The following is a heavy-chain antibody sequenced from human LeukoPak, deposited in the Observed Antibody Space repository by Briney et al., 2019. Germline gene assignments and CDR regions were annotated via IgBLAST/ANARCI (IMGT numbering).Heavy chain of an antibody. Sequence: PGGSLRLSCAASGLTFSSYAMSWVRQAPGKGLEWVSAISGSGGSTYYADSVKGRFTISRDNSKNTLYLQMNSLRAEDTAVYYCATDYDYVWGSYRTSPIDYWGQGTLVIVSS. CDR3: ATDYDYVWGSYRTSPIDY. J-gene: IGHJ4*02. CDR1: GLTFSSYA. D-gene: IGHD3-16*02. V-gene: IGHV3-23*01. CDR2: ISGSGGST.